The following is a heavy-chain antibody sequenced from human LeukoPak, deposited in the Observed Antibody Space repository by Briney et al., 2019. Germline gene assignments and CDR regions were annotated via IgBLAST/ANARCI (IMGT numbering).Heavy chain of an antibody. CDR2: IYYSGST. CDR3: ARLSSSYNYYYYYYMDV. D-gene: IGHD6-6*01. CDR1: GGSISSSTYF. J-gene: IGHJ6*03. V-gene: IGHV4-39*07. Sequence: SETLSLTCTISGGSISSSTYFWGWIRQPPGKGLEWIGTIYYSGSTYYNPSLKSRFTISVDSSKNQFSLKLSSVTAADTAVYYCARLSSSYNYYYYYYMDVWGKGTTVTISS.